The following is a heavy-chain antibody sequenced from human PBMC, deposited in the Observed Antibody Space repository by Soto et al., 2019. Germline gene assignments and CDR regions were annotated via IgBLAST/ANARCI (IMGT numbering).Heavy chain of an antibody. CDR3: AKDRGYCSGGTCYYFDY. Sequence: GGSLRLSCAACGFTFCSYGIHWVRQAPGKGLEWVALISYDGSNKYYADSVKGRFTISRDNSKNTLYLQMNNLRAEDTAVYYCAKDRGYCSGGTCYYFDYWGQGTLVTVSS. D-gene: IGHD2-15*01. J-gene: IGHJ4*02. CDR1: GFTFCSYG. CDR2: ISYDGSNK. V-gene: IGHV3-30*18.